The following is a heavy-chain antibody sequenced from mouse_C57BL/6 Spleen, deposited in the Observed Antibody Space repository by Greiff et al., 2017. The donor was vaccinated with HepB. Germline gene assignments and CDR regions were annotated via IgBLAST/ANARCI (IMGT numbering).Heavy chain of an antibody. CDR2: ISSGSSTI. CDR1: GFTFSDYG. V-gene: IGHV5-17*01. D-gene: IGHD1-1*01. J-gene: IGHJ1*03. CDR3: AGTTVPDWYFDV. Sequence: EVKVEESGGGLVKPGGSLKLSCAASGFTFSDYGMHWVRQAPEKGLEWVAYISSGSSTIYYADTVKGRFTISRDNAKNTLFLQMTCLRSEDTAMYYCAGTTVPDWYFDVWGTGTTVTVSS.